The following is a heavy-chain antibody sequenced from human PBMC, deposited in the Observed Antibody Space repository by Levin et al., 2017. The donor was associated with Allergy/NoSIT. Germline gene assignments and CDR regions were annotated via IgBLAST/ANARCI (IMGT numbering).Heavy chain of an antibody. V-gene: IGHV3-7*04. Sequence: PGGSLRLSCEASGFTFGSYWMNWVRQAPGKGLEWVANIRQDGVATSYVDSVKGRFTVSRDNAKNSMYLQMNSLRDEDTAVYFCARSTSDRNTGYVASWGQGTLVTVSS. J-gene: IGHJ5*02. CDR2: IRQDGVAT. D-gene: IGHD3-9*01. CDR3: ARSTSDRNTGYVAS. CDR1: GFTFGSYW.